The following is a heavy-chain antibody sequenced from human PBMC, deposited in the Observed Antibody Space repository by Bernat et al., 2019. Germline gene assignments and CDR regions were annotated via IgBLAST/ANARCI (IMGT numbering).Heavy chain of an antibody. CDR1: GFTFTIYW. Sequence: EVQLVESGGGLVQPGGSLRLSCAASGFTFTIYWMSWVRQAPGKGLEWVANIKQDGSEKYYVDSVKGRFTISRDNAKNSLYLQMNSLRAEDTAVYYCERDWDLDYWGQGTLVTVSS. D-gene: IGHD1-26*01. V-gene: IGHV3-7*03. CDR3: ERDWDLDY. J-gene: IGHJ4*02. CDR2: IKQDGSEK.